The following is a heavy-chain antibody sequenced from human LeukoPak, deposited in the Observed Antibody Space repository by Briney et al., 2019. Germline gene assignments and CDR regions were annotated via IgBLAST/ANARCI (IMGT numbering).Heavy chain of an antibody. Sequence: SQTLSLACTVSGGSISSGDYYWSWIRQPPGKGLEWIGYIYYSGSTYYNPSLKSRVTISVDTSKNQFSLKLSSVTAADTAVYYCARVHYDSSGYNFDYWGQGTLVTVSS. CDR3: ARVHYDSSGYNFDY. V-gene: IGHV4-30-4*01. D-gene: IGHD3-22*01. J-gene: IGHJ4*02. CDR1: GGSISSGDYY. CDR2: IYYSGST.